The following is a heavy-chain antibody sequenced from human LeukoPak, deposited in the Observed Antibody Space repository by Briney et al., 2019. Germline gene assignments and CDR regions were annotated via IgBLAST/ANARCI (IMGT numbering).Heavy chain of an antibody. Sequence: SETLSLTCTVSGGSISSYYWSWIRQPPGKGLEWIGYIYYSGSTNYNPSLKSRVTIPVDTSKNQFSLKLSSVTAADTAVYYCARRGSSWYNYFDYWGQGTLVTVSS. CDR2: IYYSGST. D-gene: IGHD6-13*01. CDR1: GGSISSYY. V-gene: IGHV4-59*01. CDR3: ARRGSSWYNYFDY. J-gene: IGHJ4*02.